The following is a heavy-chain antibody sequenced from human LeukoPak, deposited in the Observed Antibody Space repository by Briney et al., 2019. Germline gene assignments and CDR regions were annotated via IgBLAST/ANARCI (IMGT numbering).Heavy chain of an antibody. CDR1: GFIFSGYG. J-gene: IGHJ4*02. CDR2: IRYDGSNQ. V-gene: IGHV3-30*02. Sequence: GGSLRLSCAASGFIFSGYGMHWVRQVPGKGLEWVAYIRYDGSNQYYADSVKGRFTISRDNSKNTLYLQMNSLRAEDTAVYYCAKDSERDQYDYGPESYYSFWGQASIVTFSS. CDR3: AKDSERDQYDYGPESYYSF. D-gene: IGHD3-10*01.